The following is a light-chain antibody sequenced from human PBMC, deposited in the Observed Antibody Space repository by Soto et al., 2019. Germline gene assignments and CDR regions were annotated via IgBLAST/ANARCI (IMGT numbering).Light chain of an antibody. J-gene: IGKJ1*01. CDR2: SAS. CDR1: QDIDTW. CDR3: QQGSSFPWT. Sequence: EIQRTQSPSSVSASVGDRVTITCRASQDIDTWLAWYQQKPGKAPKLLIYSASSLQSGVPSRFSGSGSGTDFTFTISSLKKEDCSTYYCQQGSSFPWTFGQGTKVDIK. V-gene: IGKV1-12*01.